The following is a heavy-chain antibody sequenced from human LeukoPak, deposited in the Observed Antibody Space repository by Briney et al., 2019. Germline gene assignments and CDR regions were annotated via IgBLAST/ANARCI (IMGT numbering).Heavy chain of an antibody. J-gene: IGHJ4*02. V-gene: IGHV4-34*01. D-gene: IGHD1-26*01. CDR3: ARGLGVGATRPGDYFDY. CDR1: GGSFSGYY. Sequence: SETLSLTCAVYGGSFSGYYWSWIRQPPGKGLEWIGEINHSGSTNYNPPLKSRVTISVDTSKNQFSLKLSSVTAADTAVYYCARGLGVGATRPGDYFDYWGQGTLVTVSS. CDR2: INHSGST.